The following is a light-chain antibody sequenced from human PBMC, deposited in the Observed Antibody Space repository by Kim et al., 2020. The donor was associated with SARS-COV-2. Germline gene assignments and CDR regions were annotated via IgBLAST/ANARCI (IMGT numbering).Light chain of an antibody. CDR1: VLPKQY. CDR3: QSADSSGTYVV. CDR2: KDS. V-gene: IGLV3-25*03. Sequence: SYELTQPPSVSVSPGQTARITCSGDVLPKQYAYWYQQKPGQAPVLVIYKDSERPSGIPERFSGSSSGTTVTLTISGVQAEDEADYYCQSADSSGTYVVFG. J-gene: IGLJ2*01.